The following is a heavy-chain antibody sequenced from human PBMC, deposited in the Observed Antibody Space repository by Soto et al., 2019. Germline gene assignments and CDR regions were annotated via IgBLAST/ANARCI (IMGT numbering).Heavy chain of an antibody. CDR2: ISLYSDGT. J-gene: IGHJ5*02. CDR3: ARVVPDAEAWFGP. Sequence: GSSVKVSCKTSGYTFSNYGITWVRQAPAQPLEWLGWISLYSDGTNYAQKFQGRVSMTTDTSTTTAYMELRSLRSDDTAVYYCARVVPDAEAWFGPWGQGTLVSVSA. CDR1: GYTFSNYG. V-gene: IGHV1-18*01. D-gene: IGHD2-2*01.